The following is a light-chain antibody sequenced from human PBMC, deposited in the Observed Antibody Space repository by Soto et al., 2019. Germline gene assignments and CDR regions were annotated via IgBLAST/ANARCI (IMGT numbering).Light chain of an antibody. Sequence: EIVLTQSPATLSLSPGERATLSCRASQTVGSFLAWYQHKPGQAPRLLIYGASTRATGIPARFSGSGSGTEFTLTISSLQSEDVAVYYCQQYSNWPPLTFGGGTKVDIK. CDR3: QQYSNWPPLT. V-gene: IGKV3D-15*01. CDR1: QTVGSF. J-gene: IGKJ4*01. CDR2: GAS.